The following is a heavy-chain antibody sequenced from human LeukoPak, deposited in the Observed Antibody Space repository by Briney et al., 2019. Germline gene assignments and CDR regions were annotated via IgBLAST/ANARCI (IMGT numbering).Heavy chain of an antibody. CDR1: RFTLSGYS. CDR2: ISYTGTI. V-gene: IGHV3-48*01. CDR3: TRDPRALDY. Sequence: GGSLRLSPAPSRFTLSGYSMNWVRPAPGKGRGWVSYISYTGTIYYADSVNSRFTNSRDNAKNSLYQHMNSLTAEDTAVYYCTRDPRALDYWGQGTLVTISS. J-gene: IGHJ4*02.